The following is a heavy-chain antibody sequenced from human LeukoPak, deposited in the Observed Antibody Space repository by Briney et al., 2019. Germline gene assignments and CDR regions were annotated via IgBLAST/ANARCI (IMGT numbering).Heavy chain of an antibody. J-gene: IGHJ4*02. CDR2: ISNSGSYT. Sequence: GGSLRLSCAASGFTFSDEYMSWIRQAPGKGLEWGSYISNSGSYTNYADSVKGRFTISRDNAKNSLYLQMNSLRADDTAVYYCARQWPFDYWGQGTLVTVSS. CDR3: ARQWPFDY. V-gene: IGHV3-11*03. D-gene: IGHD6-19*01. CDR1: GFTFSDEY.